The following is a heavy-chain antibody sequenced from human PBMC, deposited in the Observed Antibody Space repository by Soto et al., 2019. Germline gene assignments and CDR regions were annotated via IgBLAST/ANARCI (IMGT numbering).Heavy chain of an antibody. CDR2: IYYSGST. V-gene: IGHV4-30-4*01. D-gene: IGHD2-15*01. CDR1: GGSISSGYYY. J-gene: IGHJ4*02. Sequence: PSETLSLTCTVSGGSISSGYYYWSWIRQPPGKGLEWIGYIYYSGSTYYNPSLKSRVTISVDTSKNQFSLKLSSVTAADTAVYYCARVACSGGSCYPDYWGQGTLVTVSS. CDR3: ARVACSGGSCYPDY.